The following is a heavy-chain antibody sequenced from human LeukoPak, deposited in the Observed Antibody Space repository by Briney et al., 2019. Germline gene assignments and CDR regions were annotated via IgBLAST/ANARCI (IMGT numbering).Heavy chain of an antibody. J-gene: IGHJ5*02. V-gene: IGHV4-39*07. CDR1: GGSISSSSYY. Sequence: PSETLSLTCTVSGGSISSSSYYWGWIRQPPGKGLEWIGSIYYSGSTYYNPSLKSRVTISVDTSKNQFSLKLSSVTAADTAVYYCARDHSWRRSSGWFLDGLRSFDPWGQGTLVTVSS. D-gene: IGHD6-19*01. CDR2: IYYSGST. CDR3: ARDHSWRRSSGWFLDGLRSFDP.